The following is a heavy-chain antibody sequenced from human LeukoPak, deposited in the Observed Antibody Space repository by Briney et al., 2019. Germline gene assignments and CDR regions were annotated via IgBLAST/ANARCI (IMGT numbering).Heavy chain of an antibody. J-gene: IGHJ6*02. CDR1: GFTFSSYS. V-gene: IGHV3-30-3*01. CDR3: ARDLTVPYYYYYGMDV. D-gene: IGHD4-17*01. Sequence: PGGSLRLSCAASGFTFSSYSMHWVRQAPGKGLEWVAAISYDGSNKYYADSVKGRFTISRDNSKNTLYLQMNSLRAEDTAMYYCARDLTVPYYYYYGMDVWGQGTTVTVSS. CDR2: ISYDGSNK.